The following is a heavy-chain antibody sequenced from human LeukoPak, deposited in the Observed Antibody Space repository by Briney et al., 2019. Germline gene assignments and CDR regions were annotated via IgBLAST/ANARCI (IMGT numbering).Heavy chain of an antibody. CDR2: INYSEST. V-gene: IGHV4-39*07. CDR1: GGSIRSSNYY. Sequence: SETLSLTCTVSGGSIRSSNYYWGWIRQPPGKGLEWIGIINYSESTYYNPSLKSRITMSVDTSKNQFSLILSSVTAADTAVYYCARRLGQIVANAFDVWGQGTMITVSS. D-gene: IGHD3-22*01. CDR3: ARRLGQIVANAFDV. J-gene: IGHJ3*01.